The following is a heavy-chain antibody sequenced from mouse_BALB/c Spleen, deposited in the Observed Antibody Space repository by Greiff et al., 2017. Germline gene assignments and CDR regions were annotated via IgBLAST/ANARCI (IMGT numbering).Heavy chain of an antibody. V-gene: IGHV5-6-4*01. D-gene: IGHD2-3*01. CDR1: GFTFSSYT. CDR2: ISSGGSYT. J-gene: IGHJ4*01. CDR3: TRVYDGYDYYAMDY. Sequence: EVKLVESGGGLVKPGGSLKLSCAASGFTFSSYTMSWVRQTPEKRLEWVATISSGGSYTYYPDSVKGRFTISRDNAKNTLYLQMSSLKSEDTAMYYCTRVYDGYDYYAMDYWGQGTSVTVSS.